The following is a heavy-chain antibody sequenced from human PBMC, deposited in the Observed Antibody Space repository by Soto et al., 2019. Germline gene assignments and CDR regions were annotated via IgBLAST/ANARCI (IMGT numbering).Heavy chain of an antibody. CDR3: ARLFSDSSCFFDP. CDR1: GGSISSGGYY. CDR2: IYYSGST. Sequence: QVQLQESGPGLVKPSQTLSLTCTVSGGSISSGGYYWSWIRQHPGKGLEWIGYIYYSGSTYYNPSLKTRVTISVDTSKNQFSLKLSSVTAADTPVYYCARLFSDSSCFFDPWGQGTLVTVSS. D-gene: IGHD6-6*01. J-gene: IGHJ5*02. V-gene: IGHV4-31*03.